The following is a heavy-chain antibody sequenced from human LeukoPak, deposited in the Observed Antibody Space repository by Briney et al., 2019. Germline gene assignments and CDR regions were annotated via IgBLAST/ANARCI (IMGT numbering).Heavy chain of an antibody. D-gene: IGHD2-2*01. J-gene: IGHJ4*02. Sequence: SVKVSCKASGGIFSSYAISWVRQAPGQGLEWMGGIIPIFVTANYAQKFQGRVTITADESTSTAYMELSSLRSEDTAVYYCARLRGPAAMMADYWGQGTLVTVSS. CDR3: ARLRGPAAMMADY. CDR2: IIPIFVTA. CDR1: GGIFSSYA. V-gene: IGHV1-69*13.